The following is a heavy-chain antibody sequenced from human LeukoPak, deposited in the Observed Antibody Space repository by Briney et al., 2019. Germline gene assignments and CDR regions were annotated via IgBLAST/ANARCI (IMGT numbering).Heavy chain of an antibody. CDR1: GFTFSSYA. D-gene: IGHD5-24*01. CDR3: AKDLEMATISSYFDY. V-gene: IGHV3-23*01. CDR2: ISGSGGST. Sequence: GGSLRLSCAASGFTFSSYAMSWVRQAPGKGLEWVSAISGSGGSTYYADSVKGRFTISRDNSKDTLYLQMNSLRAEDTAVYYCAKDLEMATISSYFDYWGQGTLVTVSS. J-gene: IGHJ4*02.